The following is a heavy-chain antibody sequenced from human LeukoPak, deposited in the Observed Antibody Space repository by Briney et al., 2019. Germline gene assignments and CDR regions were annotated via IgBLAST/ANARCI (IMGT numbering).Heavy chain of an antibody. Sequence: GGSLRLSCTASGFTLSSFTMHWVRQAPGMGLEWVALISNDGVNKYYADSVKGRFTISRDNSKSTLSLQMNSLRAEDTAVYYCASLLGKDFSLSDYWGQGTLVTVSS. V-gene: IGHV3-30-3*01. CDR1: GFTLSSFT. D-gene: IGHD2-15*01. CDR2: ISNDGVNK. J-gene: IGHJ4*02. CDR3: ASLLGKDFSLSDY.